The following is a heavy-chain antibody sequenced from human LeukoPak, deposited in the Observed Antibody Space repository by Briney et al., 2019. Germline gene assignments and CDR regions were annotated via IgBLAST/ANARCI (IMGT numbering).Heavy chain of an antibody. D-gene: IGHD1-1*01. CDR2: ISSSSSTI. J-gene: IGHJ4*02. CDR3: ARAVTTGTVDY. V-gene: IGHV3-48*04. Sequence: PGGSLRLSCAASGFTFSSYAMSWVRQAPGKGLEWVSYISSSSSTIYYADSVKGRFTISRDNAKNSLYLQMDSLRAEDTAIYYCARAVTTGTVDYWGQGTPVTVAA. CDR1: GFTFSSYA.